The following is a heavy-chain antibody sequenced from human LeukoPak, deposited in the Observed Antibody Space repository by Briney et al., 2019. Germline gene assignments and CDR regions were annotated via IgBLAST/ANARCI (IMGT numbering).Heavy chain of an antibody. J-gene: IGHJ3*02. CDR1: GGSISSSDYY. V-gene: IGHV4-30-4*01. D-gene: IGHD5-18*01. CDR3: ARQVGGYSYGYEVGAFDI. Sequence: PSETLSLTCTVSGGSISSSDYYWSWIRQPPGKGLEWIGYIYYSGNTYYNPSLKSRVAISVDTSKNQFSLKLSSVTAADTAVYYCARQVGGYSYGYEVGAFDIWGQGTMVTVSS. CDR2: IYYSGNT.